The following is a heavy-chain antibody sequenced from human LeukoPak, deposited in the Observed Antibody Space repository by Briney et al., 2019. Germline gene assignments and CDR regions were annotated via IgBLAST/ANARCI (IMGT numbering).Heavy chain of an antibody. J-gene: IGHJ2*01. CDR1: GFTFRTYN. CDR2: ISGGSSTV. D-gene: IGHD2-15*01. Sequence: GGSLRLSCVASGFTFRTYNMNWVRQAPGKGLEWVSYISGGSSTVYYADSVKGRFTISRDNAKNSLYLQRNSLRDEDTAVYYCTRGEYCSGVTCYSYFDPWGRGTLVTVSS. V-gene: IGHV3-48*02. CDR3: TRGEYCSGVTCYSYFDP.